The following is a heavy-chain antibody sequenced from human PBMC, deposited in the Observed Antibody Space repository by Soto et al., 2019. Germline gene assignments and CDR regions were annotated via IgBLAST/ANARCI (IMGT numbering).Heavy chain of an antibody. Sequence: QLQLQESGPGLVKSSETLSLTCTVSGGGVYSDGYYWGWIRRPPGQGLEWIGNIYYSGSTYYNPSLKSRVTISLDTSKNQFSLRLNAVTAADTAVYYCARRSRGSCYNYWGPGTLVTVSS. CDR2: IYYSGST. D-gene: IGHD2-15*01. J-gene: IGHJ4*02. CDR1: GGGVYSDGYY. V-gene: IGHV4-39*01. CDR3: ARRSRGSCYNY.